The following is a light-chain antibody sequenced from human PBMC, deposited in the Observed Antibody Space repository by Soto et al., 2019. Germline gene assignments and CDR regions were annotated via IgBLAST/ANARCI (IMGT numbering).Light chain of an antibody. J-gene: IGKJ4*02. CDR3: QKYDNVPLT. CDR1: QGISNY. CDR2: GAS. V-gene: IGKV1-27*01. Sequence: DIQMTQSPSSLSASVGDRVTITCRAGQGISNYLAWYQQKPGKVPRLLIYGASTLQAGVPSRFSGGGSGTECAHTISSQQSEDVASYYFQKYDNVPLTFGGGTHVEIK.